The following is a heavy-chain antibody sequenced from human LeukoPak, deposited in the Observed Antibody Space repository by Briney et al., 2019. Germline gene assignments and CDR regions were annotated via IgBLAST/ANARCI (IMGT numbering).Heavy chain of an antibody. V-gene: IGHV3-23*01. J-gene: IGHJ4*02. CDR1: GFTFSSYA. CDR3: AKTARSIAVAGTVDY. CDR2: ISGSGGST. D-gene: IGHD6-19*01. Sequence: GGSLRLSCAASGFTFSSYAMSWVRQAPGKGPEWVSAISGSGGSTYYADSVKGRFTISRGNSKNTLYLQMNSLRAEDTAVYYCAKTARSIAVAGTVDYWGQGTLVTVSS.